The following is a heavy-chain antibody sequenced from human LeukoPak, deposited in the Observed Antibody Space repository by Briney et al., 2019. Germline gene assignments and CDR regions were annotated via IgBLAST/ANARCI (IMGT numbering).Heavy chain of an antibody. CDR3: TRDYGDYKGDY. V-gene: IGHV3-49*04. CDR2: IRSKAYGGTT. J-gene: IGHJ4*02. CDR1: GFTFGEYA. D-gene: IGHD4-17*01. Sequence: GGSLRLSCTASGFTFGEYAVIWVRQAPGKGLEWVGFIRSKAYGGTTEYAASVKGRFTISRDDSKSIAYLQMDSLKTEDTAVYFCTRDYGDYKGDYWGQGTLVTVSS.